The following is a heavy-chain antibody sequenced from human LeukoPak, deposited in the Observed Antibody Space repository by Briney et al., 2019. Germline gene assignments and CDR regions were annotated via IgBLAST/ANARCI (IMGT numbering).Heavy chain of an antibody. CDR3: ARNEWADY. CDR2: ISGSSRTI. V-gene: IGHV3-48*02. Sequence: PGGSLRLSCAASGFTFSSYAMTWVRQAPGKGPEWVSYISGSSRTIYYADSVKGRFTISRDNAKNSLYLQMNSLRDEDTAGYYCARNEWADYWGQGTLVTVSS. J-gene: IGHJ4*02. CDR1: GFTFSSYA. D-gene: IGHD1-26*01.